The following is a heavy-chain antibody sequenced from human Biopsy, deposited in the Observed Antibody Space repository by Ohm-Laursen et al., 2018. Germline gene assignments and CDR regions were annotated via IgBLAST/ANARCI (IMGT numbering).Heavy chain of an antibody. D-gene: IGHD5-12*01. CDR2: IKKKSNNDAT. CDR1: GFNLSAFA. Sequence: GSLRLSCSASGFNLSAFALHWVRQASGRRLEWVGRIKKKSNNDATAYAESMKGRFSIFRDDSKSTSFLQMNSLKIEDTAVYFCTRSAGYGYDYWGQGILVTVSS. J-gene: IGHJ4*02. CDR3: TRSAGYGYDY. V-gene: IGHV3-73*01.